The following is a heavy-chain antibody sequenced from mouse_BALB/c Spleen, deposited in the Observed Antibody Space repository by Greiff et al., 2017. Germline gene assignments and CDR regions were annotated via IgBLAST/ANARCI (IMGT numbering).Heavy chain of an antibody. V-gene: IGHV1-4*02. J-gene: IGHJ2*01. CDR1: GYTFTSYT. CDR2: INPSSGYT. CDR3: ARKGGYSLFDY. D-gene: IGHD2-3*01. Sequence: VQLQESAAELARPGASVKMSCKASGYTFTSYTMHWVQQRPGQGLEWIGYINPSSGYTEYNQKFKDKTTLTADKSSSTAYMQLSSLTSEDSAVYYCARKGGYSLFDYWGQGTTLTVSS.